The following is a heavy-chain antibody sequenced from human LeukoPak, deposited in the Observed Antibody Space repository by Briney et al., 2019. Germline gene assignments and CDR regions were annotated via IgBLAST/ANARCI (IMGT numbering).Heavy chain of an antibody. Sequence: SQTLSLTCTVSGGSISSGSYYWSWIRQPAGKGLEWIGRIYTSGSTNYNPSLKSRVTISVDTSKNQFSLKLSSVTAADTAVYYCARGRYYFDYWGQGTLVTVSS. J-gene: IGHJ4*02. CDR1: GGSISSGSYY. CDR2: IYTSGST. CDR3: ARGRYYFDY. V-gene: IGHV4-61*02.